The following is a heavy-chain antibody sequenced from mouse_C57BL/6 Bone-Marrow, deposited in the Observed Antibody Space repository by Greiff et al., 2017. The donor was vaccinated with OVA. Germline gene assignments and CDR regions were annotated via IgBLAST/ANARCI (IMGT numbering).Heavy chain of an antibody. J-gene: IGHJ3*01. CDR2: IYPGNSDT. CDR1: GYTFTSYW. V-gene: IGHV1-5*01. CDR3: TRSCDYDRTWFAY. Sequence: EVQRVESRTVLARPGASVKMSCKTSGYTFTSYWMHWVKQRPGQGLEWIGAIYPGNSDTSYNQKFKGKAKLTAVTSASTAYMELSSLTNEDSAVYYCTRSCDYDRTWFAYWGQGTLVTVSA. D-gene: IGHD2-4*01.